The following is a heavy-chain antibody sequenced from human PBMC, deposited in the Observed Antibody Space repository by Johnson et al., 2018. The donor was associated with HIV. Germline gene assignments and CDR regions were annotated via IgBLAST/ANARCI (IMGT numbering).Heavy chain of an antibody. CDR2: INWNGGST. J-gene: IGHJ3*02. CDR1: GFTFDDYG. D-gene: IGHD2-15*01. V-gene: IGHV3-20*04. CDR3: AKWKYCSGDNCYSEFGVFDDAFDI. Sequence: VQLVESGGGVVRPGGSLRLSCAASGFTFDDYGMSWVRQTPGKGLEWVSGINWNGGSTGYADSVTGRFTISRDNSTNTVYLQTNSLRAEDTAVYYCAKWKYCSGDNCYSEFGVFDDAFDIWGQGTMVTVSS.